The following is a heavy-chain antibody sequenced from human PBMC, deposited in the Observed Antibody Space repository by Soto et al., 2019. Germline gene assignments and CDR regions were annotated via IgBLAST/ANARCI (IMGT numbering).Heavy chain of an antibody. J-gene: IGHJ3*02. Sequence: GGSLRLSCAASGFTFSSYSMNWVRQAPGKGLEWVSSISSSSSYIYYADSVKGRFTISRDNAKNSLYLQMNSLRDEDTAVYYCARVPIVVVPAANDAFDIWGQGTMVTVSS. CDR3: ARVPIVVVPAANDAFDI. CDR2: ISSSSSYI. CDR1: GFTFSSYS. V-gene: IGHV3-21*01. D-gene: IGHD2-2*01.